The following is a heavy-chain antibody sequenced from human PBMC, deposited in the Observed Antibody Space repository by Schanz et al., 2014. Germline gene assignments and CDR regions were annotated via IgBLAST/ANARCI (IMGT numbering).Heavy chain of an antibody. V-gene: IGHV3-23*01. D-gene: IGHD3-16*01. CDR3: AKDGRLPDYGTESDFDY. J-gene: IGHJ4*02. CDR2: MIGSGSSV. Sequence: EVQLLESGGGLVQPGGSLRLSCAASGFTFSIYGMSWVRQAPGKGLEWVSRMIGSGSSVFYADSVKGRFTISRDNLKNAVYLQMNSLRAGDTAVYSCAKDGRLPDYGTESDFDYWGQGTLVAVSS. CDR1: GFTFSIYG.